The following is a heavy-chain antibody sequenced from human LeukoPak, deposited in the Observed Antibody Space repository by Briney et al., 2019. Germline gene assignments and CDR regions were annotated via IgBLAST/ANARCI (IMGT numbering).Heavy chain of an antibody. CDR1: GGSISSGDYY. V-gene: IGHV4-30-4*01. Sequence: SETPSLTCTVSGGSISSGDYYWSWIRQPPGKGLEWIGYIYYSGSTYYNPPLKSRVTISVDTSKNQFSLKLSSVTAADTAVYYCARDLRDSSGYYYDYWGQGTQVTVSS. J-gene: IGHJ4*02. D-gene: IGHD3-22*01. CDR3: ARDLRDSSGYYYDY. CDR2: IYYSGST.